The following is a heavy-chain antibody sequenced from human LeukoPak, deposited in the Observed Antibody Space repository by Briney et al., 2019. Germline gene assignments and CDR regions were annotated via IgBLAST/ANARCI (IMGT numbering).Heavy chain of an antibody. D-gene: IGHD3-10*01. Sequence: PSETLSLTCTVSGGSISSYYWSWIRQPAGKGLEWIGRICTSGSTNYNPSLKSRVTMSVDTSKNQFSLKLSSVTAADTAVYYCARAYYYGPLGWYFDLWGRGTLVTVSS. CDR2: ICTSGST. V-gene: IGHV4-4*07. CDR3: ARAYYYGPLGWYFDL. CDR1: GGSISSYY. J-gene: IGHJ2*01.